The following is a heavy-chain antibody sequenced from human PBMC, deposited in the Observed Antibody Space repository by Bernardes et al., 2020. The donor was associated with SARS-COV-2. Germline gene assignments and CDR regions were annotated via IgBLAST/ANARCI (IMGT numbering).Heavy chain of an antibody. CDR3: ARGAASGYASDN. V-gene: IGHV1-8*01. J-gene: IGHJ4*02. CDR1: GYTFTRYD. CDR2: MNPNSGNT. D-gene: IGHD5-12*01. Sequence: ASVKVSCKASGYTFTRYDINWVRQATGQGLEWLGWMNPNSGNTGYGQKFQGRVTMTRDNSIRTAYMELSSLRAEDTAVYYCARGAASGYASDNWGQGTLVTVSS.